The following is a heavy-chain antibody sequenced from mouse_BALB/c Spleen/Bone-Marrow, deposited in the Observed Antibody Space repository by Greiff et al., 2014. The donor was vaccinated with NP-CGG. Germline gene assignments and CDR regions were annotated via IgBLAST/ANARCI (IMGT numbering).Heavy chain of an antibody. V-gene: IGHV1S22*01. CDR1: GYTFTSYW. CDR2: IYPGTGSI. D-gene: IGHD3-1*01. Sequence: LQQSGSELVRPGASVKLSCKASGYTFTSYWMHWVKQRPGQGLEWLGNIYPGTGSINYDEKFMSKATLTVDTSSSTAYMQLSSLTSEDSAVYYCTRSGYVMDYWGQGTSVTVSS. J-gene: IGHJ4*01. CDR3: TRSGYVMDY.